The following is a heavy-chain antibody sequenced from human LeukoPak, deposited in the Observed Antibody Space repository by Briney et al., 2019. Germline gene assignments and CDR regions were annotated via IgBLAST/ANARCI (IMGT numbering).Heavy chain of an antibody. CDR2: IYYSGST. CDR3: ARASSWYGYYFDY. V-gene: IGHV4-59*08. CDR1: GGSISSYY. J-gene: IGHJ4*02. D-gene: IGHD6-13*01. Sequence: PSETLSLTCTVSGGSISSYYWSWIRQPPGKGLEWIGYIYYSGSTNYNPSLKSRVTISVDTSKNQFSLELSSVTAADTAVYYCARASSWYGYYFDYWGQGTLVTVSS.